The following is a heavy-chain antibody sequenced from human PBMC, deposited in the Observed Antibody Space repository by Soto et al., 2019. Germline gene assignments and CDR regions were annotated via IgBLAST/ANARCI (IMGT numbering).Heavy chain of an antibody. CDR2: IIPIPGIT. CDR1: GGTFNIYT. J-gene: IGHJ3*02. V-gene: IGHV1-69*02. Sequence: QVQLVQSGAEVKNPGSSVRVSCKASGGTFNIYTINWVRQAPGQGLEWMGRIIPIPGITKYAQKFQGRVTITADKSTNTVYMQLSSLTSEDTAIYYCARGLTIADAFEIWGQGTVVTLST. CDR3: ARGLTIADAFEI. D-gene: IGHD3-10*01.